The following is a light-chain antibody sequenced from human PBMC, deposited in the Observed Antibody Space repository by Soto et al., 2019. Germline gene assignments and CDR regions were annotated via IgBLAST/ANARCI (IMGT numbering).Light chain of an antibody. Sequence: EILLTQSPSTLSLSPGERGTLSCRASESVTNYLAWYQQKPGQAPRLLVYDVSNRATGIPARFSGGGSGTDFTLTISNLEPEDFVLYYCQQRSDWPWTFGQGTKVDIK. CDR2: DVS. V-gene: IGKV3-11*01. CDR1: ESVTNY. CDR3: QQRSDWPWT. J-gene: IGKJ1*01.